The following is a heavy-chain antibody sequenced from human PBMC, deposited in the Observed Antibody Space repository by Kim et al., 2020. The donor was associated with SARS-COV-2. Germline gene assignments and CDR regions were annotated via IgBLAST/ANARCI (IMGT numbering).Heavy chain of an antibody. CDR3: SRNPNGDYLGDFDG. Sequence: GGSLRLSCAASDFTFSRYAMTWVRQAPGKGLEWVSSIRVSGGVTSYGDSVKGRFTISRDDSRKTLYLQMNNLRAEDTAVYYCSRNPNGDYLGDFDGWGQGTMVTVSS. V-gene: IGHV3-23*01. CDR2: IRVSGGVT. D-gene: IGHD2-8*01. CDR1: DFTFSRYA. J-gene: IGHJ3*01.